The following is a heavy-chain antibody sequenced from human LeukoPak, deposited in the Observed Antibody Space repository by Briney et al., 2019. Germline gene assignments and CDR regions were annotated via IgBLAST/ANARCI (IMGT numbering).Heavy chain of an antibody. CDR3: ARGSSSSSLFDY. Sequence: GGSLRLSCAASGFTFDDHGMSWVRQAPGKGLEWVSGINWNGGSTHYADSVKGRFTISRDNVKNSLYLQLNSLRADDTALYHCARGSSSSSLFDYWGQGTLVTVSS. V-gene: IGHV3-20*01. CDR2: INWNGGST. D-gene: IGHD6-6*01. CDR1: GFTFDDHG. J-gene: IGHJ4*02.